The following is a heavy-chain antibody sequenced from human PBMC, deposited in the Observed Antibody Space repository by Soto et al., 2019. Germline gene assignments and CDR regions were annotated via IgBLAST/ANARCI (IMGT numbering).Heavy chain of an antibody. J-gene: IGHJ5*02. CDR1: GGSISSSSYY. CDR2: IYYSGST. D-gene: IGHD3-10*01. Sequence: SETLSLTCTVSGGSISSSSYYWGWIRQPPGKGLEWIGSIYYSGSTYYNPSLKSRVTISVDTSKNQFSLKLSSVTAADTAVYYCARQPRTMVRGDNWFDPWGQGTLVTVSS. V-gene: IGHV4-39*01. CDR3: ARQPRTMVRGDNWFDP.